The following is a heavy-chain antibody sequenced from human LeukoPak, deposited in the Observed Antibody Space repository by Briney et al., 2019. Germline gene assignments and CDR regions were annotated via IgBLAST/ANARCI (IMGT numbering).Heavy chain of an antibody. D-gene: IGHD4-17*01. CDR1: GGSISTSGSF. CDR3: ARHNGGYSFYYAMDV. V-gene: IGHV4-39*01. J-gene: IGHJ6*02. CDR2: FYYSGST. Sequence: PSETLSLTCTVSGGSISTSGSFWDWIRQPPGKGLEWIGCFYYSGSTYYNPSLKSRLAISVDTSKNQFSLKLSSVTAADTAVYYCARHNGGYSFYYAMDVWGQGTTVTVSS.